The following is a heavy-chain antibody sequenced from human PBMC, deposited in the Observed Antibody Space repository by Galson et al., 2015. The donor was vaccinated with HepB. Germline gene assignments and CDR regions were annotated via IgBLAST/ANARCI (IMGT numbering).Heavy chain of an antibody. CDR1: GYTFTSYY. D-gene: IGHD6-19*01. CDR3: ARVGQWLVRGFDY. V-gene: IGHV1-46*03. J-gene: IGHJ4*02. CDR2: INPSGGST. Sequence: SVKVSCKASGYTFTSYYMHWVRQAPGQGLEWMGIINPSGGSTSYAQKFQGRVTMTRDTSTSTVYMELNSLRSEDTAVYYCARVGQWLVRGFDYWGQGTLVTVPS.